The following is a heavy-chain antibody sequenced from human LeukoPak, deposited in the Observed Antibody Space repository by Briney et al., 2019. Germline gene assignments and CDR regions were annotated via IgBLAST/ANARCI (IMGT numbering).Heavy chain of an antibody. Sequence: PGGSLRLSCAASGFTFSSYAMHWVRQAPGKGLEYVSAISSNGGSTYYANSVKGRFTISRDNAKNSLYLQMNSLRAEDTALYYCARTSYPCYFDYWGQGTLVTVSS. D-gene: IGHD2-2*01. J-gene: IGHJ4*02. CDR2: ISSNGGST. CDR1: GFTFSSYA. V-gene: IGHV3-64*01. CDR3: ARTSYPCYFDY.